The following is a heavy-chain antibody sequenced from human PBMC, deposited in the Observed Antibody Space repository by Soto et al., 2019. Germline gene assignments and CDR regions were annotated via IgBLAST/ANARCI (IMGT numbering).Heavy chain of an antibody. V-gene: IGHV4-59*01. CDR1: GGSISSYY. CDR3: ARAGSSWYYFDY. CDR2: IYYSGST. D-gene: IGHD6-13*01. J-gene: IGHJ4*02. Sequence: SETLSLTCTVSGGSISSYYWSWIRQPPGKGLEWIGYIYYSGSTNYNPSLKSRVTISVDTSKNQFSLKLSSVTAADTAVYYCARAGSSWYYFDYWGQGTLVTVSS.